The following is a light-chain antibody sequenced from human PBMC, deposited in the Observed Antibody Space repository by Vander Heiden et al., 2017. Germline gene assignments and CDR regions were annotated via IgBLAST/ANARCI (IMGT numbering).Light chain of an antibody. CDR1: QSISNY. CDR2: AAS. CDR3: QHSYSSPPMYT. J-gene: IGKJ2*01. Sequence: LQMTQSPSSLSASVGDRVTITCRASQSISNYLNWYQQKPGKAPKVLIYAASTLQSGVPSRFSGSGSGTDFTLTISSLQPEDFATYYCQHSYSSPPMYTFGQGTKLEI. V-gene: IGKV1-39*01.